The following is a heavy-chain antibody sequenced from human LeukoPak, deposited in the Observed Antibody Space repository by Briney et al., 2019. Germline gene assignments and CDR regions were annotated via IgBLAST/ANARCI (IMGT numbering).Heavy chain of an antibody. CDR2: IYPDDSDI. V-gene: IGHV5-51*01. CDR1: GYSFTTYL. CDR3: ARREYSYGYFDF. D-gene: IGHD5-18*01. J-gene: IGHJ4*02. Sequence: GESLKISCKGSGYSFTTYLIAWVRPMPGKGLEWMGIIYPDDSDIRYRSSFQGHVSISVDKSINTAYLQLSGLKASDTAMYYCARREYSYGYFDFWGQGTLVTVSS.